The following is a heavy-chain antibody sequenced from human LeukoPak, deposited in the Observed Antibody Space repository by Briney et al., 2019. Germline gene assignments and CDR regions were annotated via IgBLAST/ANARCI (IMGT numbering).Heavy chain of an antibody. D-gene: IGHD6-19*01. J-gene: IGHJ1*01. CDR1: GFSFSSYA. CDR2: ISGSGAST. V-gene: IGHV3-23*01. CDR3: AKDPAVANTARRFQH. Sequence: GGSLRLSCAASGFSFSSYAMSWVRQAPGKGLEWVSAISGSGASTYYADSVKGRFTISRDNSKNTLYLQMNSLRVEDTAVYYCAKDPAVANTARRFQHWGQGTLVTVTS.